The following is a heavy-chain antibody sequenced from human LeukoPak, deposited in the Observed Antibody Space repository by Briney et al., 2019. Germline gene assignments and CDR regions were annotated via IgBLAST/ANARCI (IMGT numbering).Heavy chain of an antibody. Sequence: GGSLRLSRAASGLTFSNYWMHWVRQAPGKGLVWVSRINSDGSDTRYADSVKGRFTISRDNAKNTLYLQMNSLRVEDTAVYYCISSSPNFDYWGQGTLVTVSS. V-gene: IGHV3-74*01. CDR1: GLTFSNYW. CDR2: INSDGSDT. CDR3: ISSSPNFDY. J-gene: IGHJ4*02.